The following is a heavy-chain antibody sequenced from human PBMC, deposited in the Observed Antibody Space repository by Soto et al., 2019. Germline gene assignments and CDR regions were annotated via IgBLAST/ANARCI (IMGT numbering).Heavy chain of an antibody. CDR1: GFTFTSYP. CDR2: VHPSEGTT. CDR3: AREYYSTTTWIDY. Sequence: VQLVQSAPEMKRPGASVKVSCKTSGFTFTSYPFSWVRQAPGQGLEWLAWVHPSEGTTKVAHQFRDRLTVTTDTSAATVFMELTRLTSDDTAVYFCAREYYSTTTWIDYWGQGTLVAVSS. J-gene: IGHJ4*02. V-gene: IGHV1-18*04. D-gene: IGHD2-15*01.